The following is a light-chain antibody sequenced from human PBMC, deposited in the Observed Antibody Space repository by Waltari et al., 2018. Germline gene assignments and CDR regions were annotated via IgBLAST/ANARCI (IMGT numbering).Light chain of an antibody. J-gene: IGLJ3*02. CDR1: SSDVGGYNY. V-gene: IGLV2-11*01. CDR2: DVT. CDR3: CSYAGSITFWV. Sequence: QSALTQPRSVSGSPGQSVTISCTGTSSDVGGYNYVPCYQHHPGKAPKHILYDVTKRPSGVPDRFSASKSDNTASLTISGLQAEDEADYYCCSYAGSITFWVFGGGTKLTVL.